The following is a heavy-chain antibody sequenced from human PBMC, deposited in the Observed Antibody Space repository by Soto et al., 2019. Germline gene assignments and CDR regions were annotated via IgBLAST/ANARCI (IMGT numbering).Heavy chain of an antibody. D-gene: IGHD6-6*01. Sequence: GRPPRLTCAASGFTFSSYAMRRVRQAPGKGLEWVSAISGSGGSTYYADSVKGRFTISRDNSKNTLYLQMNSLRAEDTAVYYCAAPIAARPGGFAPWGQGTLVTVSS. V-gene: IGHV3-23*01. J-gene: IGHJ5*02. CDR2: ISGSGGST. CDR1: GFTFSSYA. CDR3: AAPIAARPGGFAP.